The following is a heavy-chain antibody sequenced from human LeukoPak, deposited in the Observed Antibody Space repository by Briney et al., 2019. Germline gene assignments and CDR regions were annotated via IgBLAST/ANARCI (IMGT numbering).Heavy chain of an antibody. V-gene: IGHV3-21*01. CDR3: AREEAYYCRGSNCYVE. D-gene: IGHD2-15*01. CDR1: GFSFSYYN. Sequence: SGGSLRLSCAASGFSFSYYNMNWVRQAPGKGLEWVSSIGSSGSYIYYADSVKGRFTISRDNAKNSLYLQMSSLRAEDTAVYYCAREEAYYCRGSNCYVEWGQGTLVTVSS. J-gene: IGHJ4*02. CDR2: IGSSGSYI.